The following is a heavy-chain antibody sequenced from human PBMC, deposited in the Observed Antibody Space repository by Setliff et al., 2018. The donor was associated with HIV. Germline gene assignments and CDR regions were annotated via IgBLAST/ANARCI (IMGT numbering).Heavy chain of an antibody. D-gene: IGHD3-3*01. CDR1: GYTFTNYY. Sequence: SVKVSCKASGYTFTNYYMHWVRQAPGQGLEWMGVINPSSGGTHYAQKFQGRVTMARDTSTTTVYMDLSSLTSEDTAVYFCVRDRGDATIFSWGHYFDYWGPGTLVTVSS. V-gene: IGHV1-46*01. CDR2: INPSSGGT. CDR3: VRDRGDATIFSWGHYFDY. J-gene: IGHJ4*02.